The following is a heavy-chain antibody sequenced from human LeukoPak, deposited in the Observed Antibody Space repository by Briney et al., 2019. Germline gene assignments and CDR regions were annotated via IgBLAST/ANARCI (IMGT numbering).Heavy chain of an antibody. CDR3: AKDTVSFGVVNPFDY. CDR1: GFTFSSYA. CDR2: ISGSGGST. D-gene: IGHD3-3*01. Sequence: GGSLRLSCAASGFTFSSYAMSWVRQAPGKGLEWVSAISGSGGSTYYADSVKGRFTISRDNSKNTLYLQMNSLRAEDTAVYYCAKDTVSFGVVNPFDYWGQGTLVTVSS. V-gene: IGHV3-23*01. J-gene: IGHJ4*02.